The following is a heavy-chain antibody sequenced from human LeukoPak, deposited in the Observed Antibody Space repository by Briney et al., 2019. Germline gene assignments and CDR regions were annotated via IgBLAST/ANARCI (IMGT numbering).Heavy chain of an antibody. D-gene: IGHD5-18*01. Sequence: QPGGSLRLSCAASGFTFSSYAMHWVRQAPGKGLEWVAVISYDGSNKYYADSVKGRFTISRDNSKNTLYLQMNSLRAEDTAVYYCARYTAMVDWGQGTLVTVSS. CDR2: ISYDGSNK. V-gene: IGHV3-30*04. J-gene: IGHJ4*02. CDR3: ARYTAMVD. CDR1: GFTFSSYA.